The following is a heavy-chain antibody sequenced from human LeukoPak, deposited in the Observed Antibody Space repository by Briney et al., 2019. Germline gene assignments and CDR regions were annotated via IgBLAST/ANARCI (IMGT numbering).Heavy chain of an antibody. CDR2: ISYDGSNK. D-gene: IGHD2-21*01. CDR1: GFTFSSYG. CDR3: AKWWGYGDYVDY. J-gene: IGHJ4*02. V-gene: IGHV3-30*18. Sequence: GGSLRLSCAASGFTFSSYGMHWVRQAPGKGLEWVAVISYDGSNKYYADSVKGRFTISRDNSKNTLYLQMNSLRAEDTAVYYCAKWWGYGDYVDYWGQGTLVTVSS.